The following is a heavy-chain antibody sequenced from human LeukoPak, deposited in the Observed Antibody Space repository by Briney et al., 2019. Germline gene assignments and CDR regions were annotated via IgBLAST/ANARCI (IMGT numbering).Heavy chain of an antibody. CDR2: IKQDGSER. D-gene: IGHD1-26*01. V-gene: IGHV3-7*01. CDR1: GFTFSSHW. J-gene: IGHJ4*02. CDR3: ARDLGATDFDY. Sequence: GGSLRLSCAASGFTFSSHWMSWVRQAPGKGLEWVANIKQDGSERYYVDSVKGRFTISRDNAKNSLYLQMNSLRAEDTAVYYCARDLGATDFDYWGQGTLVTVSS.